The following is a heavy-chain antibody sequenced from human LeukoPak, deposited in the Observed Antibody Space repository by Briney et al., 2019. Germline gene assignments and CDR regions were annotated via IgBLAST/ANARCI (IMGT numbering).Heavy chain of an antibody. D-gene: IGHD3-16*01. CDR2: ITGSGGNR. CDR3: AKDDNYIRFLS. J-gene: IGHJ5*02. Sequence: GETLRLSCAASGFTFSSHGMNWVRRAPGKGLEWVSGITGSGGNRYYADSVKGRFTISRDNSKNTLYLQMNSLRAEDTAVYYCAKDDNYIRFLSWGQGTLVTVSS. V-gene: IGHV3-23*01. CDR1: GFTFSSHG.